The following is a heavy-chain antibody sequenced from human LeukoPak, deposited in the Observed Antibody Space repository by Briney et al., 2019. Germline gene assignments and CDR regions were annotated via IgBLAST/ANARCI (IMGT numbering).Heavy chain of an antibody. J-gene: IGHJ4*02. D-gene: IGHD3-3*01. CDR1: GGSFSGYY. CDR2: INHSGST. Sequence: MASETPSLTCAVYGGSFSGYYWSWIRQPPGKGLEWIGEINHSGSTNYNPSLKSRVTISVDTSKNQFSLKLSSVTAADTAVYYCARGFFGVLDYWGQGTLATVSS. V-gene: IGHV4-34*01. CDR3: ARGFFGVLDY.